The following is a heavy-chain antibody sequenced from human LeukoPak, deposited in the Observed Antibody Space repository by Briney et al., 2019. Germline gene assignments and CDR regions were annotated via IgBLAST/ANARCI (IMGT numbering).Heavy chain of an antibody. CDR1: GYTFTSYI. CDR3: ARGAGTTPSYYYYYMDV. Sequence: ASVKVSCKASGYTFTSYIIHWARQAPGQRLEWMGWINAGNGNTKYSQKFQGRVTITRDTSASTAYMELSSLRSEDTAVYYCARGAGTTPSYYYYYMDVWGKGTTVTVSS. D-gene: IGHD1-1*01. V-gene: IGHV1-3*01. CDR2: INAGNGNT. J-gene: IGHJ6*03.